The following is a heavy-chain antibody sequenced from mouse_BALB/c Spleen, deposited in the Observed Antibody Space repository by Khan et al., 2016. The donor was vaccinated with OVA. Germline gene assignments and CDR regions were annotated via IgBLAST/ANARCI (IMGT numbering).Heavy chain of an antibody. D-gene: IGHD1-1*01. J-gene: IGHJ3*01. Sequence: QIQLVQSGPELKKPGETVKISCKASGYTFTNYGMNWVKQAPGKGLKWMGWINTYTGEPTYADDFKGRFAFSLETSASTAYLQINNLKNEDTATYVCAREDTTEGFAYWGQGTLVTVSA. V-gene: IGHV9-3-1*01. CDR2: INTYTGEP. CDR3: AREDTTEGFAY. CDR1: GYTFTNYG.